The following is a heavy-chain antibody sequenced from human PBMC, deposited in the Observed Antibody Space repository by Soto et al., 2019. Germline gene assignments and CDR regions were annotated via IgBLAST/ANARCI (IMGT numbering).Heavy chain of an antibody. V-gene: IGHV3-33*01. CDR3: ARDGSPVDTAKPAHYYYYYYYGMDV. D-gene: IGHD5-18*01. Sequence: QVQLVESGGGVVQPGRSLRLSCAASGFTFSSYGMHWVRQAPGKGLEWVAVIWYDGSNKYYADSVKGRFTISRDNSKNTLYLQMNSLRAEDTAVYYCARDGSPVDTAKPAHYYYYYYYGMDVWGQGTTVTVSS. CDR1: GFTFSSYG. CDR2: IWYDGSNK. J-gene: IGHJ6*02.